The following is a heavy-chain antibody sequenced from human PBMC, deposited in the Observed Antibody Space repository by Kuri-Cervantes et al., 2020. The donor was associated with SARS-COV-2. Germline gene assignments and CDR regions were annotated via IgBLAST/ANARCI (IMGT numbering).Heavy chain of an antibody. J-gene: IGHJ3*02. CDR1: GFTFSSYA. CDR3: ASLVVVAATHAFDI. V-gene: IGHV3-23*01. CDR2: ISGSGGST. D-gene: IGHD2-15*01. Sequence: GESLKISCAASGFTFSSYAMSWVRQAPGKGLEWVSAISGSGGSTYYADSVKGRFTISRDNSKNTLYLQMNSLRAEDTAVYYCASLVVVAATHAFDIWGQGTMVTVSS.